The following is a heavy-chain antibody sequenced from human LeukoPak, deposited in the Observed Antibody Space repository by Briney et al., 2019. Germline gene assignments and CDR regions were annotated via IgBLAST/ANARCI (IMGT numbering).Heavy chain of an antibody. Sequence: GGSLRLSCEASGFTFNNYWMSWVRQAPGKGPEWVAHIKENGNEQYYADSVKGRFTISRDNVKQSLCLQMNSLRVEDTAVYYCARDTGGCSGGTCYSNLYDYWGQGTLVTVSS. V-gene: IGHV3-7*01. D-gene: IGHD2-15*01. CDR1: GFTFNNYW. CDR3: ARDTGGCSGGTCYSNLYDY. J-gene: IGHJ4*02. CDR2: IKENGNEQ.